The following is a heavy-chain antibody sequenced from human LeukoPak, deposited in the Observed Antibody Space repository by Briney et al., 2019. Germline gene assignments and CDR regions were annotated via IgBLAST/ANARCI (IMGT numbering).Heavy chain of an antibody. V-gene: IGHV1-3*01. Sequence: ASVKVSCKASGYTFTSYAMHWVRQAPGQRLEWMGWINAGNGNTKYSQKFQGRVTITRDTSASTAYMELSSLRSEDTAVYYCAKTIYDSRGYSPRGHFDYWGQGTLVTVSS. CDR3: AKTIYDSRGYSPRGHFDY. J-gene: IGHJ4*02. D-gene: IGHD3-22*01. CDR2: INAGNGNT. CDR1: GYTFTSYA.